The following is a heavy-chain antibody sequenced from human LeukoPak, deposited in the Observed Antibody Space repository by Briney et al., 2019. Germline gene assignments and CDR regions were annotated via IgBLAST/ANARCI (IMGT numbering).Heavy chain of an antibody. D-gene: IGHD2-15*01. CDR1: GFTFSSYW. Sequence: GGSLRLSCAASGFTFSSYWMSWVRQAPGKGLEWVANIRQDGSEKYYVDSVKGRFTISRDNAKNSLYLQMNSLRAEDTAVYYCAREVVDGWSHPWGQGTLVTLSS. CDR2: IRQDGSEK. V-gene: IGHV3-7*01. CDR3: AREVVDGWSHP. J-gene: IGHJ5*02.